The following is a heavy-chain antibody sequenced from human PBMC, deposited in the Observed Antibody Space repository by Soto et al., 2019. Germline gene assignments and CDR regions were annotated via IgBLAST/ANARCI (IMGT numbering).Heavy chain of an antibody. J-gene: IGHJ4*02. V-gene: IGHV3-21*01. CDR2: ISSSSSYI. D-gene: IGHD3-3*02. Sequence: GGSLRLSCAASGFTFSIYGMNWVRQAPGNGLEWVSSISSSSSYIYYADSVKGRFTISRDNAKNSLYLQMNSLRAEDTAVYYCARDGPASALLLHWGQGTLVTVSS. CDR1: GFTFSIYG. CDR3: ARDGPASALLLH.